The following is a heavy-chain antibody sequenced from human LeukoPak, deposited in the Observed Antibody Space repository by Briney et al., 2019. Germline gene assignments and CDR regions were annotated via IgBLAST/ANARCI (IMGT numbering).Heavy chain of an antibody. CDR1: GFTFSSYA. V-gene: IGHV3-30-3*01. D-gene: IGHD5-12*01. Sequence: PGRSLRLSCAASGFTFSSYAMHWVRQAPGKGLEWVAVISYDGSNKYYADSVKGRFTISGDNSKNTLYLQMNSLRAEDTAVYYCARGKWLRDYWGQGTLVTVSS. CDR3: ARGKWLRDY. J-gene: IGHJ4*02. CDR2: ISYDGSNK.